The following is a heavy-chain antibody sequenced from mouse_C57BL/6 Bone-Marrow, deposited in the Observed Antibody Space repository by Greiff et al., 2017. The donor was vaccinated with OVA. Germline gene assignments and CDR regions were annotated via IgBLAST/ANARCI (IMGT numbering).Heavy chain of an antibody. Sequence: EVKVVESGGGLVKPGGSLKLSCAASGFTFSDYGMHWVRQAPEKGLEWVAYISSGSSTIYYADTVKGRFTISRDNAKNTLFLQMTSLRSEDTAMYYCAMLTTVVATTDWYFDVWGTGTTVTVSS. CDR3: AMLTTVVATTDWYFDV. D-gene: IGHD1-1*01. V-gene: IGHV5-17*01. CDR2: ISSGSSTI. CDR1: GFTFSDYG. J-gene: IGHJ1*03.